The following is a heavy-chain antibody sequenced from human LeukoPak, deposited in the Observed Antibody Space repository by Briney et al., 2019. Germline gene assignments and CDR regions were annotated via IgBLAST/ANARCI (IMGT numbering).Heavy chain of an antibody. Sequence: GGSLRLPCAASGFTFSNYAMSWVRQAPGKGLEWVSAISDSGAGTCYADSVKGRFTISRDNSKNTLYLQMNSLRAEDTAVYYCAKLLVAYWGQGTLVTVSS. V-gene: IGHV3-23*01. CDR3: AKLLVAY. CDR2: ISDSGAGT. D-gene: IGHD2/OR15-2a*01. J-gene: IGHJ4*02. CDR1: GFTFSNYA.